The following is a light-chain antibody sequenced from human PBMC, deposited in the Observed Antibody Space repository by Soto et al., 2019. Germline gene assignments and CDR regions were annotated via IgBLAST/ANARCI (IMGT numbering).Light chain of an antibody. J-gene: IGKJ1*01. CDR3: LQDYIYPWT. CDR2: AAS. CDR1: QDIRND. Sequence: AIQMTQSPSSLSAFVGDRVTISCRASQDIRNDLGWYQQKPGKAPKLLIYAASKLQSGVPPRFSGSGSGTDFTLTISSLQPEDFATYYCLQDYIYPWTFGQGTKVEIK. V-gene: IGKV1-6*01.